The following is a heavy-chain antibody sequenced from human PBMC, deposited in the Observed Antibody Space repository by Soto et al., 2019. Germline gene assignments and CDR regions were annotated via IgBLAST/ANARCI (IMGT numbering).Heavy chain of an antibody. D-gene: IGHD2-15*01. CDR1: GDTVSSNSVD. Sequence: SQTLSLTCVGSGDTVSSNSVDWNWVRQSPSRGLEWLGRTYYRSRWYSDYAVSVRSRIDINADTSQNPVSLQLNSVTPENTAVYYCARSEEDSDYYYYGMDVWGQGTTVTVSS. CDR2: TYYRSRWYS. CDR3: ARSEEDSDYYYYGMDV. V-gene: IGHV6-1*01. J-gene: IGHJ6*02.